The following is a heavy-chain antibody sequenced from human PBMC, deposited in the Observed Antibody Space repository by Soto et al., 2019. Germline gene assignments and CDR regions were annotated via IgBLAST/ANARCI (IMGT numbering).Heavy chain of an antibody. V-gene: IGHV4-59*01. CDR3: ARGLISGYYLYDAFDI. CDR1: GGSISIYY. Sequence: SEALSRTYIHSGGSISIYYWSWIRQPPGGGLEWIGYIYYSGSTNYNPSLKSRVTISVDTSKNQFSLKLSSVTAADTAVYYCARGLISGYYLYDAFDIWGQGTMVT. J-gene: IGHJ3*02. CDR2: IYYSGST. D-gene: IGHD3-22*01.